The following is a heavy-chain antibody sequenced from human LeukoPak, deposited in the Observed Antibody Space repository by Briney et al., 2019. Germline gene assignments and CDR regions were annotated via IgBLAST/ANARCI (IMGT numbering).Heavy chain of an antibody. J-gene: IGHJ4*02. Sequence: GASVKVSCKASGYTFTSYGISWVRQAPGRGLEWMGWISAYNGNTNYAQKLQGRVTMTTDTSTSTAYMELRSLRSDDTAVYYCARSGYSSSWSPYYFDYWGQGTLVTVSS. CDR2: ISAYNGNT. V-gene: IGHV1-18*01. CDR3: ARSGYSSSWSPYYFDY. CDR1: GYTFTSYG. D-gene: IGHD6-13*01.